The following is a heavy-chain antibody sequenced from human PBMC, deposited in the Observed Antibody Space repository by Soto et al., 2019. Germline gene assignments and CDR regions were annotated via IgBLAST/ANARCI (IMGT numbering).Heavy chain of an antibody. Sequence: VQLVQSGAEVKEPGASVKVSCKASGYTFINFGVTWVRQAPGQGLEWVGWINTDEGYTTYAERFQGRVSMTADTATNTAYMDLSTLSSDDTDVYYCARDRDCGTGGNGHPEWYFDYWGRGTLVTVSS. CDR3: ARDRDCGTGGNGHPEWYFDY. J-gene: IGHJ2*01. CDR2: INTDEGYT. CDR1: GYTFINFG. V-gene: IGHV1-18*01. D-gene: IGHD2-8*02.